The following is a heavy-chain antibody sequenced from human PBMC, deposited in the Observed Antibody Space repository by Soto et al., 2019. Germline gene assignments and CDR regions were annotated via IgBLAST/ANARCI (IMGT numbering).Heavy chain of an antibody. CDR1: GGSFSGYY. D-gene: IGHD2-21*01. Sequence: PSETLSLTCAVYGGSFSGYYWNWIRQPPGKGLEWIGEINHSGSTNYNPSLKSRVTISVDTSKNQFSLKLSSVTAADTAVYYCAKVPADAYAGWFDPWGQGTLVTVSS. J-gene: IGHJ5*02. CDR3: AKVPADAYAGWFDP. CDR2: INHSGST. V-gene: IGHV4-34*01.